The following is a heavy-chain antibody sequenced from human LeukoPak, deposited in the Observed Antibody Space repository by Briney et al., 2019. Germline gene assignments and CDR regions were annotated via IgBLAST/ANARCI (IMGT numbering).Heavy chain of an antibody. CDR1: GGSFSGYY. CDR3: ARGRGSSGYYYVKETPALYC. CDR2: INHSGST. D-gene: IGHD3-22*01. Sequence: TSETLSLTCAVYGGSFSGYYWSWIRQPPGKGLEWIGEINHSGSTSYNPSLKSRVTISVDTSKNQFSLKLSSVTAADTAVYYCARGRGSSGYYYVKETPALYCWGQGTLVTVSS. J-gene: IGHJ4*02. V-gene: IGHV4-34*01.